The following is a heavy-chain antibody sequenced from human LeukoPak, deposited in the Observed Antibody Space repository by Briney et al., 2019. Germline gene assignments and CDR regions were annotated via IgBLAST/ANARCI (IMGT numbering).Heavy chain of an antibody. CDR2: IYYSGNT. CDR3: ARYRNEALFAFDI. D-gene: IGHD1-14*01. J-gene: IGHJ3*02. Sequence: SETLSLTCTVSGDSISNYYWSWIRQPPGKGLEWIGYIYYSGNTDYNPSLKSRVTISVDTSRNQFSLRLNSVTAADTAVYYCARYRNEALFAFDIWGQGTMVTVSS. CDR1: GDSISNYY. V-gene: IGHV4-59*01.